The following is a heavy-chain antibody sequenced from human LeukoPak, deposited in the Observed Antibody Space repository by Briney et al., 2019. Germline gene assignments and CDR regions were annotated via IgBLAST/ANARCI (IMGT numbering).Heavy chain of an antibody. CDR2: IKSKTDGGTT. CDR3: TTDLRFLDPMRN. Sequence: PGGSLRLSCAASGFTFSNAWMSWVRQAPGKGLEWVGRIKSKTDGGTTDYAAPVKGRFTISRDDSKNTLYLQMNSLKTEDTAVYYCTTDLRFLDPMRNWGQGTLVTVSS. D-gene: IGHD3-3*01. CDR1: GFTFSNAW. J-gene: IGHJ4*02. V-gene: IGHV3-15*01.